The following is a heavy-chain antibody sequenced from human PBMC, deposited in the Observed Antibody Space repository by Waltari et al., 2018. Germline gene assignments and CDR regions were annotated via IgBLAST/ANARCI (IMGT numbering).Heavy chain of an antibody. V-gene: IGHV5-51*01. CDR1: GYNFISYW. J-gene: IGHJ4*02. CDR2: IYFGGSDI. CDR3: ARRGDSYDLDY. Sequence: EVQVVQSGAEVKKPGESLKISSKGSGYNFISYWNGWVRKLPGKGLEWMGIIYFGGSDIRYSPSFQGQVTMSVDESINTAYLQWSSLKASDTAMYYCARRGDSYDLDYWGQGTLVTVSS. D-gene: IGHD3-16*01.